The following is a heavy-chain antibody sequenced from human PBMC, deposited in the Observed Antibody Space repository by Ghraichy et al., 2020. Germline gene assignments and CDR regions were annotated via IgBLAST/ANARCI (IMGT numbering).Heavy chain of an antibody. CDR1: GFTFRDYG. CDR2: IWYDGTNE. J-gene: IGHJ3*01. Sequence: GGSLRLSCGGSGFTFRDYGIHWVRQAPGKGLEWVAIIWYDGTNEHYADSVWGRFTISRDNSKNMVYLQMNSLRDEDTAVYYCAREDGDERGYHDGFDLGGEGTMVSVSP. D-gene: IGHD3-3*01. CDR3: AREDGDERGYHDGFDL. V-gene: IGHV3-33*01.